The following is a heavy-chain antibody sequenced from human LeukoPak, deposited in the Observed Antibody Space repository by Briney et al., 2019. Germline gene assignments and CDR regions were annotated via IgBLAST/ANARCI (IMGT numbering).Heavy chain of an antibody. CDR2: IYYSGST. V-gene: IGHV4-59*08. J-gene: IGHJ5*02. Sequence: ASETLSLTCTVSGGSISNYYWSWTRQAPGKGLEWIGNIYYSGSTNYNPSLKSRVTISVDTSKNQFSLKLSSVTAADTAVYYCARHDSSRDWFDPWGQGTLVTVSS. D-gene: IGHD3-22*01. CDR1: GGSISNYY. CDR3: ARHDSSRDWFDP.